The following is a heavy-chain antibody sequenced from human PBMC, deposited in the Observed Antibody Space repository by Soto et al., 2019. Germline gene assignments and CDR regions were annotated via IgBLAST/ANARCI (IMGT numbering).Heavy chain of an antibody. J-gene: IGHJ4*02. CDR2: ISSYGADT. CDR1: GFTFNSYA. CDR3: VKEGYMRSDWYGQFDY. V-gene: IGHV3-64D*06. D-gene: IGHD6-19*01. Sequence: EVQLVESGGTLVQPGGSLRLPCSASGFTFNSYAMHWVRQAPGKGLEFVSAISSYGADTYYADSVKGRFAISRDNSKNTLYLQMSSLRAEDTALYYCVKEGYMRSDWYGQFDYWGQGALVTVSS.